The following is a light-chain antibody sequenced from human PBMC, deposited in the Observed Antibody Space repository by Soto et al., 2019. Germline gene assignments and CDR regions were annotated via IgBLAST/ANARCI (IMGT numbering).Light chain of an antibody. Sequence: EIVLTQSPGTLSLSPGERATLSCRASQSLSSSYLAWYQQKPGQAPRLLIYGASSRATGIPDRFSGSGSGTAFTLTISRLEPDDFAVYFCQQYRSSPYAFGQGTRLEIK. J-gene: IGKJ2*01. V-gene: IGKV3-20*01. CDR1: QSLSSSY. CDR3: QQYRSSPYA. CDR2: GAS.